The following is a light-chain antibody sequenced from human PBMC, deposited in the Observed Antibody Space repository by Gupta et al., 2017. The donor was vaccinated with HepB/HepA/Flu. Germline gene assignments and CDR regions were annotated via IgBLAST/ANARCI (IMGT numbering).Light chain of an antibody. J-gene: IGKJ1*01. CDR2: DAS. CDR1: QSISTN. V-gene: IGKV3-15*01. Sequence: IVMTQSPATLSVSPGERATLSCRASQSISTNLAWYQQKPGQAPRLLIYDASTRATGIPARFSGSRSGTDFTLTISSLQSEDFAVYYCQQYNNWPPWTFGQGTKVEIK. CDR3: QQYNNWPPWT.